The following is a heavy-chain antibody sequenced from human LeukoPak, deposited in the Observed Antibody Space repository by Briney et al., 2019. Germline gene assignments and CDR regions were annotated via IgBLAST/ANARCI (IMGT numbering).Heavy chain of an antibody. CDR2: MNPNSGNT. J-gene: IGHJ4*02. CDR3: ARANYYGSGKKDLDY. Sequence: GASVKVSCKASGYTVTTYDINWVRQATGQGLEWMGWMNPNSGNTGYAQKFQGRVTMTRNTSMSTAYMELNSLRSEDTAVYYCARANYYGSGKKDLDYWGQGTLVTVSS. CDR1: GYTVTTYD. D-gene: IGHD3-10*01. V-gene: IGHV1-8*01.